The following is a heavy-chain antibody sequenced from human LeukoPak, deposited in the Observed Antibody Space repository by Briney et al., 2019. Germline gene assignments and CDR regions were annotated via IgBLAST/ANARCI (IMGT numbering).Heavy chain of an antibody. CDR2: IYYSETT. CDR3: ARGSTLIP. V-gene: IGHV4-59*01. Sequence: SETLSLTCTVSGGSISRNYWNWIRQPPGKGLEWSVNIYYSETTNYNPSLKDRVSISVDTSKNLLSLKLTSVTAAETAVYYRARGSTLIPWARGTLVTVSS. D-gene: IGHD2/OR15-2a*01. J-gene: IGHJ2*01. CDR1: GGSISRNY.